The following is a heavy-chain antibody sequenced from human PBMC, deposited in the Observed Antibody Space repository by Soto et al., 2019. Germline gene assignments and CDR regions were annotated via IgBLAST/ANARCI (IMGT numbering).Heavy chain of an antibody. CDR2: ISGSGGST. D-gene: IGHD2-15*01. CDR1: GFTFSSYA. V-gene: IGHV3-23*01. J-gene: IGHJ4*02. CDR3: AKVGPDCSGGSCLGLIDY. Sequence: GGSLRLSCAASGFTFSSYAMSWVRQAPGKGLEWVSAISGSGGSTYYADSVKGRFTISRDNSKNTLYLQMNGLRAEDTAVYYCAKVGPDCSGGSCLGLIDYWGQGTLVTVSS.